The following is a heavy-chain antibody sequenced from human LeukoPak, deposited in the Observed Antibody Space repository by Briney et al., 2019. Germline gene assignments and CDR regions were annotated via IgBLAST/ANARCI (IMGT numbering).Heavy chain of an antibody. Sequence: ASVKVSCKASGYTFTSYGISWVRQAPGQGLEWMGWISAYNGNANYAQKLQGRVTMTTDTSTSTAYMELRSLRSDDTAVYYCARDGSLSSSWPFDYWGQGTLVTVSS. CDR3: ARDGSLSSSWPFDY. D-gene: IGHD6-13*01. J-gene: IGHJ4*02. CDR1: GYTFTSYG. V-gene: IGHV1-18*01. CDR2: ISAYNGNA.